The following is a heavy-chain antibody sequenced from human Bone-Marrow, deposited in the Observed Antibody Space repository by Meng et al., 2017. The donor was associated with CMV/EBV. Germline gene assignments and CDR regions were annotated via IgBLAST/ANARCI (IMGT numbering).Heavy chain of an antibody. CDR2: IYHSGST. CDR3: DRAHAVARYYH. V-gene: IGHV4-4*02. Sequence: SETLSLTCAVSGGSISSSNWWSWVRQPPGKGLEWIGEIYHSGSTNYNPSLKSRVTISVDKSKNHFSPKLSSVTAADTAVYYCDRAHAVARYYHWGQGTLVTVSS. J-gene: IGHJ5*02. D-gene: IGHD6-19*01. CDR1: GGSISSSNW.